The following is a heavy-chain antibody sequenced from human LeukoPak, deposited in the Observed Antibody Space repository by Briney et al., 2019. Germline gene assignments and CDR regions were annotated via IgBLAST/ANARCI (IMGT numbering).Heavy chain of an antibody. CDR2: ISSSGTSI. D-gene: IGHD5-24*01. V-gene: IGHV3-48*03. J-gene: IGHJ4*02. CDR1: GFTFSSYD. CDR3: ARGNCRDGYNF. Sequence: GGSLRLSSADSGFTFSSYDITWVRQAPGKGLEWVSYISSSGTSIQYADSVKGRFTLSRDNAKNSLNLQMNSLRVEDTAVYYWARGNCRDGYNFWGQGTLVTVSS.